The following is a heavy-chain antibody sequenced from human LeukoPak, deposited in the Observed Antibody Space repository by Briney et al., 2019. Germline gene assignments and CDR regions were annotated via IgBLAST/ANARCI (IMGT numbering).Heavy chain of an antibody. CDR2: ISWNSGSI. V-gene: IGHV3-9*01. CDR3: AKDSVLLWFGEIDY. CDR1: GFTFSNAW. D-gene: IGHD3-10*01. Sequence: GGSLRLSCAASGFTFSNAWMSWVRQAPGKGLEWVSGISWNSGSIGYADSVKGRFTISRDNAKNSLYLQMNSLRAEDTALYYCAKDSVLLWFGEIDYWGQGTLVTVSS. J-gene: IGHJ4*02.